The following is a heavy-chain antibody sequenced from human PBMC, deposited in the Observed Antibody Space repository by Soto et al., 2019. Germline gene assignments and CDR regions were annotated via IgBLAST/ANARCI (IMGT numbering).Heavy chain of an antibody. J-gene: IGHJ4*02. V-gene: IGHV1-8*01. D-gene: IGHD6-13*01. CDR3: APSKQQLAFAY. CDR1: GYTFTSYD. Sequence: ASVKVSCKTSGYTFTSYDINWVRQAAGQGLEWMGWMNPNNGNTGYAQKFQGRVTMTRDTSISTAYLELSSLRSEDTAVYYCAPSKQQLAFAYWGQGPLVTISS. CDR2: MNPNNGNT.